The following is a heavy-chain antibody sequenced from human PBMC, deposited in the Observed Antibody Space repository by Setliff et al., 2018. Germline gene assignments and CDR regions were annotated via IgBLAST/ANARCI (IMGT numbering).Heavy chain of an antibody. CDR2: IDPRDDFT. Sequence: ASVKVFSKASGYSFSDSYMHWVRQVPGEGLEALGRIDPRDDFTVYAERFKDRLTITADTSTDTSYMEMSSLRFEDTAVYYCAIDYGPTGTPYHWGQGTPVTVSS. J-gene: IGHJ4*02. D-gene: IGHD1-1*01. V-gene: IGHV1-69-2*01. CDR1: GYSFSDSY. CDR3: AIDYGPTGTPYH.